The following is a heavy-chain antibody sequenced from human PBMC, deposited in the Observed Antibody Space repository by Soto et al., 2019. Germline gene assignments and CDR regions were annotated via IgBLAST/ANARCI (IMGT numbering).Heavy chain of an antibody. D-gene: IGHD5-12*01. Sequence: QVRLQESGPGLLKPSETLSLTCTVSGGSINTFYWSWVRQPAGKGLEWIGRICSSGSTSFNPSPESRVAMSVDTSKNHFSLNLSSVTAADMAVYYCAREGSYSAYNFAHGIQLWSFDFWGQGALVTVSS. CDR2: ICSSGST. J-gene: IGHJ4*02. CDR3: AREGSYSAYNFAHGIQLWSFDF. V-gene: IGHV4-4*07. CDR1: GGSINTFY.